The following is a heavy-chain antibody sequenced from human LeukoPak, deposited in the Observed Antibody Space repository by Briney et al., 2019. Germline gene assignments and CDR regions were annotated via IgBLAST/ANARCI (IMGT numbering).Heavy chain of an antibody. D-gene: IGHD1-26*01. V-gene: IGHV4-39*02. CDR3: ARVRSLGDAFDI. J-gene: IGHJ3*02. CDR2: IYYSGST. Sequence: PSETLSHTCTVSGGSISSSSYYWGWIRQPPGKGLEWIGSIYYSGSTYYNPSLKSRVTISVDTSNYHFSLKLSSVTAADTAVYYCARVRSLGDAFDIWGQGTMVTVSS. CDR1: GGSISSSSYY.